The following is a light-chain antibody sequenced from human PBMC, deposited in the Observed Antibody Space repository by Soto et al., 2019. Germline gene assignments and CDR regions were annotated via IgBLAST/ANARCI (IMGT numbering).Light chain of an antibody. V-gene: IGLV2-14*01. Sequence: QSVLTQPASVSGSRGQSIIISCVGRDTDVGQDKSVSWYQQGPGQAPKLLIFEVTNRPSGVSKRFSGSRSGNTASLTISGLQPDDEGDYFCVSYTDTGTLVFGTGTKLTVL. CDR1: DTDVGQDKS. CDR3: VSYTDTGTLV. CDR2: EVT. J-gene: IGLJ1*01.